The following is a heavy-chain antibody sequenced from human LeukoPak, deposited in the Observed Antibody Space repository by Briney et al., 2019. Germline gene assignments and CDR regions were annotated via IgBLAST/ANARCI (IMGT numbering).Heavy chain of an antibody. Sequence: SQTLSLTCSVSGGSISSGDYYWSWVRQPPGKGLEWIGYIYYSGSTYYNPSLKSRVTISVDTSKNQFSLKLSSVTAADTAVYYCARGFLEWLPIDYWGQGTLVTVSS. V-gene: IGHV4-30-4*08. J-gene: IGHJ4*02. CDR2: IYYSGST. D-gene: IGHD3-3*01. CDR1: GGSISSGDYY. CDR3: ARGFLEWLPIDY.